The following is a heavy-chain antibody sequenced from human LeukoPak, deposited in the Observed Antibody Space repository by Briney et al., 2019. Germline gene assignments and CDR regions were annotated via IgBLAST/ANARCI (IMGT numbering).Heavy chain of an antibody. V-gene: IGHV3-11*01. Sequence: GGSLRLSCAASGFTFSDYYMNWIRQAPGKGLEWVSYISSSAGTICYADSVKGRFTISRDNAKNSLYLQMNSLRAEDTAVYYCARDGFGTGSNWGQGTLVTVSS. D-gene: IGHD3-16*01. CDR3: ARDGFGTGSN. CDR2: ISSSAGTI. J-gene: IGHJ4*02. CDR1: GFTFSDYY.